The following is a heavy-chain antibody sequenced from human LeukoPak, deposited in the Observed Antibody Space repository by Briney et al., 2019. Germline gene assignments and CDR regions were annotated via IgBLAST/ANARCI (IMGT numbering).Heavy chain of an antibody. J-gene: IGHJ4*02. V-gene: IGHV1-46*03. D-gene: IGHD1-26*01. Sequence: ASVKVSCKASGYTFTSYYMHWVRQAPGQGLEWMGIINPSGGSTSYAQKFQGRVTMTRDTSTSTAYMELSSLRSEDTAVYYCAGASGSYGEGFDYWGQGTLVTVSS. CDR3: AGASGSYGEGFDY. CDR1: GYTFTSYY. CDR2: INPSGGST.